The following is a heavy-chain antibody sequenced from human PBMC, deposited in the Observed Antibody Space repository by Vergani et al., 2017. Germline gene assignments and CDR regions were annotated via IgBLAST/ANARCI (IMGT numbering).Heavy chain of an antibody. CDR2: IYYSGST. J-gene: IGHJ5*02. CDR3: ARDSSGWYGNWFDP. CDR1: GGSISSSSYY. V-gene: IGHV4-39*07. Sequence: QLQLQESGPGLVKPSETLSLTCTVSGGSISSSSYYWGWIRQPPGKGLEWIGRIYYSGSTYYNPSLKSRVTISVDTSKNQFSLKLSSVTAADTAVYYCARDSSGWYGNWFDPWGQGTLVTVSS. D-gene: IGHD6-19*01.